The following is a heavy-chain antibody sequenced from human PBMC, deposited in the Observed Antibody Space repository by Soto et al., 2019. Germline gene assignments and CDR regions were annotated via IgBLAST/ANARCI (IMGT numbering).Heavy chain of an antibody. D-gene: IGHD6-6*01. CDR2: IIPIIGAA. CDR3: ASGIAARGMDV. V-gene: IGHV1-69*05. Sequence: SVKVSCNASGYTFTGYYMHWVRQAPGQGLEWMGWIIPIIGAANYAQKFQGRVTITTDESTSTAYMELSSLRSEDTAVYYCASGIAARGMDVCGQGTTVTVSS. J-gene: IGHJ6*02. CDR1: GYTFTGYY.